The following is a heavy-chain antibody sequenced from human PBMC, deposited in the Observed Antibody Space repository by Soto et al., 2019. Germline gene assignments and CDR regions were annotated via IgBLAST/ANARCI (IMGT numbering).Heavy chain of an antibody. J-gene: IGHJ4*02. D-gene: IGHD5-18*01. CDR2: IWYDGSNK. Sequence: GGSLRLSCAASGFTFSRSAMSWVRQAPGKGLEWVAVIWYDGSNKYYADSVKGRFTISRDNSKNTLYLQMNSLRAEDTAVYYCARDPGGYSYGRKIGVLDYWGQGTLVTVS. CDR1: GFTFSRSA. V-gene: IGHV3-33*07. CDR3: ARDPGGYSYGRKIGVLDY.